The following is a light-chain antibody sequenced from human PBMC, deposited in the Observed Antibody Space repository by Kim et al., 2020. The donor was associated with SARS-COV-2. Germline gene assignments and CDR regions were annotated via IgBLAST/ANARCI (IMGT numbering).Light chain of an antibody. J-gene: IGLJ2*01. CDR2: GEN. CDR1: SLRDYS. CDR3: NSRDSNTYAVI. V-gene: IGLV3-19*01. Sequence: SSELTQDPHVSVAMGQTVRITCQGDSLRDYSATWYQQKPGQAPVLVIYGENNRPSGIPDRFSGSTSGNVGSLTITGAKAEDEADYYCNSRDSNTYAVIFGGGTQLTVL.